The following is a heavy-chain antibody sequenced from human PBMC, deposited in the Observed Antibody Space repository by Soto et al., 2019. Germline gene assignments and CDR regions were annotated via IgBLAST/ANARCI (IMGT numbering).Heavy chain of an antibody. CDR1: GFTFSSYA. CDR3: AKDAELSVVVVAATVFDY. CDR2: ISGSGGST. V-gene: IGHV3-23*01. J-gene: IGHJ4*02. Sequence: SCAASGFTFSSYAMSWVRQAPGKGLEWVSAISGSGGSTYYADSVKGRFTISRDNSKNTLYLQMNSLRAEDTAVYYCAKDAELSVVVVAATVFDYWGQGTLVTVSS. D-gene: IGHD2-15*01.